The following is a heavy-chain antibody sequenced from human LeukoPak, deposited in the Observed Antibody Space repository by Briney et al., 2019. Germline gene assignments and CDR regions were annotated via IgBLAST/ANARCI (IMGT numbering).Heavy chain of an antibody. CDR2: IHHSGST. CDR3: ARGAYSSSSHYYYYYMDV. Sequence: PSETLSLTCAVSGYSISSGYYWGWIRQPPGKGLEWIGSIHHSGSTYYNPSLKSRVTISVDTSKNQFSLKLSSVTAADTAVYYCARGAYSSSSHYYYYYMDVWGKGTTVTVSS. CDR1: GYSISSGYY. V-gene: IGHV4-38-2*01. J-gene: IGHJ6*03. D-gene: IGHD6-6*01.